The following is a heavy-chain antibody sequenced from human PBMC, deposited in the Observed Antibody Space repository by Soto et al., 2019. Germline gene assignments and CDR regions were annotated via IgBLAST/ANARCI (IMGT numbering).Heavy chain of an antibody. V-gene: IGHV4-34*01. D-gene: IGHD3-10*01. J-gene: IGHJ4*02. Sequence: QVQLQQWGAGLLKPSETLSLTCAVYGGSFSGYYWSWIRQPPGKGLEWIGESNHSGSTNYNPSLKSRVTISVDTSKNQFSLKLSSVTAADTAVYYCARVSSAPIYGSGSYYIDYWGQGTLVTVSS. CDR2: SNHSGST. CDR1: GGSFSGYY. CDR3: ARVSSAPIYGSGSYYIDY.